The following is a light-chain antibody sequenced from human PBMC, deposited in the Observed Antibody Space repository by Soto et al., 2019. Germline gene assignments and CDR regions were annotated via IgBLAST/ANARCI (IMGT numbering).Light chain of an antibody. J-gene: IGKJ4*01. CDR2: DAS. V-gene: IGKV3-15*01. Sequence: EIVMTQSPATLSVSPGEGATLSCRASQSVHNDLAWYQQKPGQAPRLLIYDASTRATGIPARFSGSGSGTEFTLTISSLQSEDFAVYYCQQYTNWPPCTFGGGTKVEIK. CDR1: QSVHND. CDR3: QQYTNWPPCT.